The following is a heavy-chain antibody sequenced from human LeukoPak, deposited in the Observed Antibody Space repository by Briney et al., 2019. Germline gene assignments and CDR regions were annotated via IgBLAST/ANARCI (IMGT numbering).Heavy chain of an antibody. D-gene: IGHD6-13*01. Sequence: GESLKISCQASGYTFSSYWIAWVRQMPGKGLECMGLIYPLDSDVRYSPALQGQVTISADKSTSTAYLQWSSLKASDTAMYYCARARRSSTPEVGDVFKTWYFFEYWGQRALVTVSS. CDR2: IYPLDSDV. CDR3: ARARRSSTPEVGDVFKTWYFFEY. V-gene: IGHV5-51*01. J-gene: IGHJ4*02. CDR1: GYTFSSYW.